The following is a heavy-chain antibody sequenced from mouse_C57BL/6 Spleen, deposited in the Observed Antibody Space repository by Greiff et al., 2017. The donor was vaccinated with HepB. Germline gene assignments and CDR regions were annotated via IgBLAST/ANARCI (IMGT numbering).Heavy chain of an antibody. D-gene: IGHD1-1*01. CDR3: ARTYYGSSYAMDY. CDR1: GYTFTSYW. Sequence: QVQLKESGAELAKPGASVKLSCKASGYTFTSYWMHWVKQRPGQGLEWIGYINPSSGYTKYNQKFKDKATWTADKSSSTAYMQLSSLTYEDAAVYYCARTYYGSSYAMDYWGQGTSVTVSS. CDR2: INPSSGYT. J-gene: IGHJ4*01. V-gene: IGHV1-7*01.